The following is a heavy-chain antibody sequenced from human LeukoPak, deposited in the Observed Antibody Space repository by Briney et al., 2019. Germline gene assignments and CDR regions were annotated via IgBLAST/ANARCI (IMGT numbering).Heavy chain of an antibody. CDR2: ISGSGGST. Sequence: GGSLRLSCAASGFTFSSYAMSWVRQAPGKGLEWVSAISGSGGSTYYADSVKGRFTISRDNSKNTLYLQMNSLRAEDTAVYYCAKDSSGLLWFGELLSAFDIWGQGTMVTVSS. CDR1: GFTFSSYA. V-gene: IGHV3-23*01. D-gene: IGHD3-10*01. CDR3: AKDSSGLLWFGELLSAFDI. J-gene: IGHJ3*02.